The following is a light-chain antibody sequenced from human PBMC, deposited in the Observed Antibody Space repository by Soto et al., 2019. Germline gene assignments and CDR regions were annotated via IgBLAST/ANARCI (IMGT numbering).Light chain of an antibody. CDR2: DVS. CDR3: TSYTSSSTYV. CDR1: SSDVGGYKY. J-gene: IGLJ1*01. V-gene: IGLV2-14*01. Sequence: QSVLTQPASVSVSPGQSIAISCTGTSSDVGGYKYVSWYQQHPGKAPKLMIYDVSNRPSGVSDRFSGSKSGNTASLTISGLQAEDEADYYCTSYTSSSTYVFGTGTKVTVL.